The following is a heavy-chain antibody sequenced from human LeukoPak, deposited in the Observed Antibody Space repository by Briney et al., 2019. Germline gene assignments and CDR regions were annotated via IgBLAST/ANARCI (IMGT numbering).Heavy chain of an antibody. V-gene: IGHV3-23*01. CDR1: GFTFDNYR. D-gene: IGHD1-26*01. Sequence: PGGALILSCAASGFTFDNYRMSWVRQAPGKGLEWVSTVNADGGNTYYADSVKGRFTSSRDNSKSTLILQMSSLRVEDTALYYCTKRVKYGGTWDHFADWGQGTLVTVSS. J-gene: IGHJ4*02. CDR2: VNADGGNT. CDR3: TKRVKYGGTWDHFAD.